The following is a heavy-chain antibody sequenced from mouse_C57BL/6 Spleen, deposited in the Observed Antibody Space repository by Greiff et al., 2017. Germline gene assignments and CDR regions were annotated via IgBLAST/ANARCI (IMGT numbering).Heavy chain of an antibody. Sequence: EVMLVESGGGLVKPGGSLKLSCAASGFTFSDYGMHWVRQAPEKGLEWVAYISSGSSTIYYADTVKGRFTISRDNAKNTLFLQMTSLRSEDTAMYYCARDSAYYSNYKYYFDYWGQGTTLTVSS. CDR1: GFTFSDYG. D-gene: IGHD2-5*01. CDR3: ARDSAYYSNYKYYFDY. V-gene: IGHV5-17*01. CDR2: ISSGSSTI. J-gene: IGHJ2*01.